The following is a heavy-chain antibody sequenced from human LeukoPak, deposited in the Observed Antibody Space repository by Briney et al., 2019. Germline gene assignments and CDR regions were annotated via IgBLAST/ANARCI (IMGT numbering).Heavy chain of an antibody. D-gene: IGHD4/OR15-4a*01. CDR3: VRDLT. CDR1: GFSFSTSA. V-gene: IGHV3-64D*06. J-gene: IGHJ4*02. CDR2: ITTNGRST. Sequence: GGSLRLSCLAPGFSFSTSAMHWVRQAPGKGPQFVSAITTNGRSTYYADSGKGRFTISRDNSKSTLDLQMSSLRAEDTAVYYCVRDLTWGQGTLVTVSS.